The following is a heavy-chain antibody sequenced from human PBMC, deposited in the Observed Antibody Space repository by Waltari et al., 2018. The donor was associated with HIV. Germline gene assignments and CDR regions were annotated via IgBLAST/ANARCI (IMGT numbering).Heavy chain of an antibody. CDR2: MNPNSGNT. J-gene: IGHJ4*02. V-gene: IGHV1-8*01. CDR3: ARGPQDYPKYYFDY. D-gene: IGHD4-17*01. CDR1: GYTFTSYD. Sequence: QVQLVQSGAEVKKPGASVKVSCKASGYTFTSYDIHWVPPATGQGLEWLGWMNPNSGNTGYAQRFQGRVTMTRNTSISTAYMELSSLRSEDTAVYFCARGPQDYPKYYFDYWGQGTLVTVSS.